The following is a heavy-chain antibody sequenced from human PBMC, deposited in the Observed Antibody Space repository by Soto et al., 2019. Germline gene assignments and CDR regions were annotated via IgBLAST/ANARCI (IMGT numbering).Heavy chain of an antibody. Sequence: QVQLQQWGAGLLKPSETLSLTCSIYGGSFSGYYWSWIRQPPGKGLEWIGEINHSGNTNYNPSLKSRVTISVDTSNNQFSLKLNSVTAADTAVYYCASSGPAVLNGFYYPDMDVWGQGTTVTVSS. CDR2: INHSGNT. CDR1: GGSFSGYY. CDR3: ASSGPAVLNGFYYPDMDV. J-gene: IGHJ6*02. D-gene: IGHD2-2*01. V-gene: IGHV4-34*01.